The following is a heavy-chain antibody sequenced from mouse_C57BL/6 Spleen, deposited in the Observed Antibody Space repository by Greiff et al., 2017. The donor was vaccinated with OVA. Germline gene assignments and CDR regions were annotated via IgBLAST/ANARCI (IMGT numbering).Heavy chain of an antibody. D-gene: IGHD1-1*01. J-gene: IGHJ2*01. CDR1: GYTFTSYG. V-gene: IGHV1-81*01. Sequence: QVQLQQSGAELARPGASVKLSCKASGYTFTSYGISWVKQRTEQGLELIGEIYPRSGNTYYTEKFKGKATLTADKSSSTAYMELRSLTSEDASVDFCAREGSGYWGQGTTLTVSS. CDR3: AREGSGY. CDR2: IYPRSGNT.